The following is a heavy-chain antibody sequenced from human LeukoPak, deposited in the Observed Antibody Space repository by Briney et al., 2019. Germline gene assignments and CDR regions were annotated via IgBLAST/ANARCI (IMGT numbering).Heavy chain of an antibody. CDR2: IIPIFGTA. CDR1: GGTFSSYA. Sequence: VASVKVSCKASGGTFSSYAISWVRQAPGQGLEWMGGIIPIFGTANYAQKFQGRVTITADESTSTAYMELSSLRSEDTAVYYCARGGFMLPIDYWGQGTLVTVSS. V-gene: IGHV1-69*13. J-gene: IGHJ4*02. CDR3: ARGGFMLPIDY. D-gene: IGHD2-8*01.